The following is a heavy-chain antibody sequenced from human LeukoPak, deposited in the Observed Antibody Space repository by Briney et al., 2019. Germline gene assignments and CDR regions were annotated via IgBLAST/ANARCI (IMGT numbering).Heavy chain of an antibody. J-gene: IGHJ4*02. V-gene: IGHV4-39*07. CDR3: ARGHYKEYFDH. CDR2: IYSTGTT. D-gene: IGHD4-11*01. Sequence: SETLSLTCAVSGGSIRNSSFYWGWIRQPPGKGLEWIASIYSTGTTYYNPSIKSRITIFVDTSKNQFSLKLSSVTAADTAVYYCARGHYKEYFDHWGQGTLVTVSS. CDR1: GGSIRNSSFY.